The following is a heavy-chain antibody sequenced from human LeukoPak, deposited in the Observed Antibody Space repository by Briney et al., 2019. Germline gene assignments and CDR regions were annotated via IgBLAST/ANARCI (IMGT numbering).Heavy chain of an antibody. J-gene: IGHJ4*02. CDR1: GGSISSSSYY. CDR2: IYYSGST. CDR3: ARLGVATPFDY. V-gene: IGHV4-39*01. D-gene: IGHD5-12*01. Sequence: SETLSLICTVSGGSISSSSYYWGWIRQPPGKGLEWIGSIYYSGSTYFNPSLKSRVTISGDTSKNQFSLKLSSVTAADTAVYYCARLGVATPFDYWGQGTLVTVSS.